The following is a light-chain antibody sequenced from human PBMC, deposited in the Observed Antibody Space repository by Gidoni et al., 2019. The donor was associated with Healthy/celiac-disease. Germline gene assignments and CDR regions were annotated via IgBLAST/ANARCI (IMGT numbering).Light chain of an antibody. CDR1: QSVSSN. CDR2: GAS. V-gene: IGKV3-15*01. CDR3: QQYNNWRRT. J-gene: IGKJ2*01. Sequence: EIVITQSPATLSVSPGERATLSCRASQSVSSNLAWYQQKPGQAPRLLIYGASTRATGIPARFSGSGSGTEFTLTISSLQSEDFAVYYCQQYNNWRRTFGQGTKLEIK.